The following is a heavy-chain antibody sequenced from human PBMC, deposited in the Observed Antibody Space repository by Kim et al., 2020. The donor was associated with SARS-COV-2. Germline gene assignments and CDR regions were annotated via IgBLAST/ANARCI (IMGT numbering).Heavy chain of an antibody. V-gene: IGHV4-30-4*05. J-gene: IGHJ5*02. Sequence: NASLRSRVTISTDTSKNEFSLKRSSVTAADTAVYYCARDERRKVYNWFDPWGQGTLVTVSS. CDR3: ARDERRKVYNWFDP.